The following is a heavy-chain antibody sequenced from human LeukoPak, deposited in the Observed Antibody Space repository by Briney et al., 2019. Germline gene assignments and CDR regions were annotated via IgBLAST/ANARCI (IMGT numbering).Heavy chain of an antibody. CDR3: ARAARPLYYYDSSGSLSYGMDV. CDR2: IIPIFGTA. J-gene: IGHJ6*02. V-gene: IGHV1-69*13. D-gene: IGHD3-22*01. Sequence: ASVKVSCKASGGTFSSYAISWVRQAPGQGLEWMGGIIPIFGTANYAQKFQGRVTITADESTSTAYMELSSLRSEDTAVYYCARAARPLYYYDSSGSLSYGMDVWGQGTTVTVSS. CDR1: GGTFSSYA.